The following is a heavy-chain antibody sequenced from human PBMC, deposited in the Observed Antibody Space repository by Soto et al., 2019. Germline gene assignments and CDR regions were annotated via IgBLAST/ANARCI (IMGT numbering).Heavy chain of an antibody. J-gene: IGHJ6*01. V-gene: IGHV4-4*07. CDR2: IYSGGGT. CDR1: GGSISSYY. D-gene: IGHD6-13*01. Sequence: QVQLQESGPGLVKPWETLSLTCTVSGGSISSYYWSWIRQPAAKGLEWIGRIYSGGGTNYNPSLKSRLSMSVDTSKKKFSLKLSSVTAADTAVYYCARGAAAGVDYGMGVWGRGTTVTVSA. CDR3: ARGAAAGVDYGMGV.